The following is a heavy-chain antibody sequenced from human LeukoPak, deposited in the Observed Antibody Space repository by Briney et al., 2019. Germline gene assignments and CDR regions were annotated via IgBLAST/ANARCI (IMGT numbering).Heavy chain of an antibody. CDR2: INPNSGGT. Sequence: GASVKVSCKASGYTFTGYYMHWVRQAPGQGLEWMGWINPNSGGTNYAQKFQGRVTMTRDTSISTAYMELSRLRSDDTAVYYCARVAGYSLSGPGTDYWGQGTLVTVSS. D-gene: IGHD5-18*01. CDR1: GYTFTGYY. J-gene: IGHJ4*02. V-gene: IGHV1-2*02. CDR3: ARVAGYSLSGPGTDY.